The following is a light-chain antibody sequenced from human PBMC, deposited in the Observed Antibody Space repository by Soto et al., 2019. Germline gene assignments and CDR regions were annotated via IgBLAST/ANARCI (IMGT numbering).Light chain of an antibody. V-gene: IGKV3-20*01. CDR1: QSVSNNY. CDR2: GAS. Sequence: EIVLPQSPATLSLSPGASATLSCRASQSVSNNYLAWYQQNPGQAPRLLIYGASNRATGIPDRFSGSGSGTDFTLTISRLEPEDFAVYYCQQYGSSGTVGQGTKVDIK. J-gene: IGKJ1*01. CDR3: QQYGSSGT.